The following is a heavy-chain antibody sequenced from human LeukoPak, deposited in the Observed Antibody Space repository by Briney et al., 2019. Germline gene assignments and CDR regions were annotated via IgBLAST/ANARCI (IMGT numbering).Heavy chain of an antibody. V-gene: IGHV1-2*02. CDR3: ARAGPTVTTVDFDY. J-gene: IGHJ4*02. Sequence: ASVKVSCKASGYTFTGYYMHWVRQAPGQGLEWMGWINPNSGGTNYAQKFQGRVTMTRDTSISTAYMELSRLRSDDTAVYYCARAGPTVTTVDFDYWGQGTLVTVSS. CDR2: INPNSGGT. D-gene: IGHD4-17*01. CDR1: GYTFTGYY.